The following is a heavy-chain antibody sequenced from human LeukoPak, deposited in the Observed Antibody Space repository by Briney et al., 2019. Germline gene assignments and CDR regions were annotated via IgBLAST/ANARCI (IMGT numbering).Heavy chain of an antibody. J-gene: IGHJ6*03. V-gene: IGHV4-4*07. Sequence: PSETLSLTCTVSGGYIISYYWSWIRQPAGMGLEWIGRIYTSGSTNYNPSLKSRVTMSVDTSKNQFSLKLSSVTAADTAVYYCARDRYYDFWSGYPDYYYYMDVCGKGTTVTVSS. CDR3: ARDRYYDFWSGYPDYYYYMDV. D-gene: IGHD3-3*01. CDR1: GGYIISYY. CDR2: IYTSGST.